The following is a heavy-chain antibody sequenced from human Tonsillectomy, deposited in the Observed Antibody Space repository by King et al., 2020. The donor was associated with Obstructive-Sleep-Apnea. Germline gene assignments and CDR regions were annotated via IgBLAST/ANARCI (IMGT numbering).Heavy chain of an antibody. D-gene: IGHD6-13*01. V-gene: IGHV3-30*04. CDR3: ARDSQFWIAAAGPGY. CDR2: ISYDGSNK. Sequence: VQLVESGGGVVQPGRSLRLSCAASGFTFSSYAMHWVRQAPGKGLEWVAVISYDGSNKYYADSVKGRFTISRDNSKNTLYLQMNSLRAEDTAVYYCARDSQFWIAAAGPGYWGQGTLVTVSS. CDR1: GFTFSSYA. J-gene: IGHJ4*02.